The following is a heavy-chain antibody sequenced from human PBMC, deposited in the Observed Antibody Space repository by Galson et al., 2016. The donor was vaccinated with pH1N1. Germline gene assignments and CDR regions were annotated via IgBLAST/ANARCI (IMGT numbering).Heavy chain of an antibody. CDR3: ARQYDFGDYRGDAFDI. Sequence: QSGAEVKKPGESLKISCKASGYSFTRYWIAWVRQVPGKGLEWVGVVNPGGSTIRYSPPFQGQVTISSDKSINTAYLQWTSLKASDPATYYCARQYDFGDYRGDAFDIWGQGTMVIVSS. CDR2: VNPGGSTI. D-gene: IGHD4-17*01. V-gene: IGHV5-51*03. J-gene: IGHJ3*02. CDR1: GYSFTRYW.